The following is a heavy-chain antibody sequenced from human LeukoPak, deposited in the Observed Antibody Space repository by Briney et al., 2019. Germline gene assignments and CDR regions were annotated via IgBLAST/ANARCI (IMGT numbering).Heavy chain of an antibody. CDR3: ARELTSMVRGPPDY. CDR1: GYTFTSYG. D-gene: IGHD3-10*01. CDR2: ISAYNGNT. J-gene: IGHJ4*02. Sequence: ASVKVSCKAPGYTFTSYGISWVRQATGQGLEWMGWISAYNGNTNYAQKLQGRVTMTTDTSTSTAYMELRSLRSDDTAVYYCARELTSMVRGPPDYWGQGTLVTVSS. V-gene: IGHV1-18*01.